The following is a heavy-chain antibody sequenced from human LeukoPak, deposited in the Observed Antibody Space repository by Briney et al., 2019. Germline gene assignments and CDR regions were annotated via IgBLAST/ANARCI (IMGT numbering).Heavy chain of an antibody. CDR3: ARNVDTAIAYALDI. D-gene: IGHD5-18*01. Sequence: GGSLRLSCAASGYTVSSNYMSWVRQAPGKGLEWVSVIYSGGSTYYADSVKGRFTISRDNSKNTLYLQMNSLRAEDTAVYYCARNVDTAIAYALDIWGQGTMVSVSS. CDR1: GYTVSSNY. CDR2: IYSGGST. J-gene: IGHJ3*02. V-gene: IGHV3-53*05.